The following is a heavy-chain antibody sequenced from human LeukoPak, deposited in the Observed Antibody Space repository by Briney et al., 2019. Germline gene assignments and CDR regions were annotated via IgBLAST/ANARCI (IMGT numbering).Heavy chain of an antibody. CDR2: IYSGGST. V-gene: IGHV3-53*01. J-gene: IGHJ4*02. D-gene: IGHD3-3*01. Sequence: GGSLRLSCAASGFTVSSNYMSWVRQAPGKGLEWVSVIYSGGSTYYADSVKGRFTISRDNSKNTLYLQMNSLRAEDTAVYYCARDQGLYGARNQNWGQGTLVTVSS. CDR3: ARDQGLYGARNQN. CDR1: GFTVSSNY.